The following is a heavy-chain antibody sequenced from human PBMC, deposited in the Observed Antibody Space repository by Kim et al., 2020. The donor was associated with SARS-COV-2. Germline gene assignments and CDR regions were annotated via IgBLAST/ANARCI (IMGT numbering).Heavy chain of an antibody. CDR2: ISYDGSNK. V-gene: IGHV3-30*18. CDR1: GFTFSSYG. D-gene: IGHD5-18*01. CDR3: ANGDLGGGYSYDYYDY. Sequence: GGSLRLSCAASGFTFSSYGMHWVRQAPGKGLEWVAVISYDGSNKYYADSVKGRFTISRDNSKNTLYLQMNSLRAEDTAVYYCANGDLGGGYSYDYYDYWGQKTLLSVS. J-gene: IGHJ4*02.